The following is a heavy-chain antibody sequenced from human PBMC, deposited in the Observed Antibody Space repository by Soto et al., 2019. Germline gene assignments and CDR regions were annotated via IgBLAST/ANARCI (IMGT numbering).Heavy chain of an antibody. CDR2: TYYRSKWYN. J-gene: IGHJ6*02. D-gene: IGHD6-6*01. V-gene: IGHV6-1*01. Sequence: SQTLSLTCAISGDSVSSNSAAWNWIRQSPSRGLEWLGRTYYRSKWYNDYAVSVKSRITINPDTSKNQFSLQLNSVTPEDTAVYYCARVATTSIAPYYYYYCGMDVWGQGTTVTVSS. CDR1: GDSVSSNSAA. CDR3: ARVATTSIAPYYYYYCGMDV.